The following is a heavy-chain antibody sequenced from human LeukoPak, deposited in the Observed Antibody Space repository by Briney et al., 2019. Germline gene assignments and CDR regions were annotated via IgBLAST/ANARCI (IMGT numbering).Heavy chain of an antibody. CDR2: ITGSGPYM. Sequence: PGGSLRLSCAASGFTFSTFAMHWVRLSPGKGLEWVSSITGSGPYMLYADSVKHRFTISRDNAKNSLYLQMNSLRAEDTAVYYCARGSRSTVTTGNYYYYYYMDVWGKGTTVTVSS. D-gene: IGHD4-17*01. CDR3: ARGSRSTVTTGNYYYYYYMDV. J-gene: IGHJ6*03. CDR1: GFTFSTFA. V-gene: IGHV3-21*01.